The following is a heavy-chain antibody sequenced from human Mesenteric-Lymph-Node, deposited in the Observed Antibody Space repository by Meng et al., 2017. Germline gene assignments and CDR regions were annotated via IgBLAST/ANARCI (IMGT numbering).Heavy chain of an antibody. Sequence: GPVLVKLSHNLSCTCTVCGGSISSGDYYWSWIRQPPGKGLEWIGYIYYSGSTYYNPSLKSRVTISVDTSKNQFSLTLSSVTAADTAVYYCARGPTTYFDYWGQGTLVTVSS. CDR1: GGSISSGDYY. D-gene: IGHD4-17*01. J-gene: IGHJ4*02. CDR2: IYYSGST. CDR3: ARGPTTYFDY. V-gene: IGHV4-30-4*01.